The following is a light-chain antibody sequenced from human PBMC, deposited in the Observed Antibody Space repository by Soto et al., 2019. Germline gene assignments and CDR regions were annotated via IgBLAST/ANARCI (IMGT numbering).Light chain of an antibody. CDR1: QSVISNY. CDR2: GAS. CDR3: QQYGSSPT. Sequence: EIVLSQSPGILSLSPGERATLSCRASQSVISNYLAWYQQKPGQAPRLLIYGASSRATGIPDRFSGSGSGTDFTLTISRLEPEDFAVYYCQQYGSSPTFGQGTRLEIK. V-gene: IGKV3-20*01. J-gene: IGKJ5*01.